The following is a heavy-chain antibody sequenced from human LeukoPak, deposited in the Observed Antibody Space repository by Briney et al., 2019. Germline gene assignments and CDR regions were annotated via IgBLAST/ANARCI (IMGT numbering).Heavy chain of an antibody. CDR2: IYYSGST. CDR3: ARDSSSWFRIDY. D-gene: IGHD6-13*01. CDR1: GYSISSGYY. Sequence: SETLSLTCTVSGYSISSGYYWGWIRQPPGKGLEWIGSIYYSGSTYYNPSLKSRVTISVDTSKNQFSLKLSSVTAADTAVYYCARDSSSWFRIDYWGQGTLVTVSS. J-gene: IGHJ4*02. V-gene: IGHV4-38-2*02.